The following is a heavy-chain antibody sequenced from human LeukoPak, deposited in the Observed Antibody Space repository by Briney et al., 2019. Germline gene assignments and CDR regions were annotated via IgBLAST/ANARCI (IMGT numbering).Heavy chain of an antibody. CDR3: ASISTTNYYYMDV. Sequence: SETLSLTXTVSGGSISSYYWSWIRQPAGKGLEWIGRIYTSGSTNYNPSLKSRVTMSVDTSKNQSSLKLSSVTAADTAVYYCASISTTNYYYMDVWGKGTTVTVSS. J-gene: IGHJ6*03. D-gene: IGHD4-17*01. CDR1: GGSISSYY. V-gene: IGHV4-4*07. CDR2: IYTSGST.